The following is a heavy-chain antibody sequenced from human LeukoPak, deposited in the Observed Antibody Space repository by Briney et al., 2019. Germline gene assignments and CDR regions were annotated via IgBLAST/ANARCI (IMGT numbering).Heavy chain of an antibody. Sequence: ESLKISCKGSGYSFTSYWIGWVRQMPGKGLELVGIIYPGDSDTRYSPSFQGRVTISADKSISTAYLQWSSLKASDTAMYYCARSVSSSFPHFDYWGQGTLVTVSS. J-gene: IGHJ4*02. V-gene: IGHV5-51*01. CDR1: GYSFTSYW. CDR3: ARSVSSSFPHFDY. CDR2: IYPGDSDT. D-gene: IGHD6-13*01.